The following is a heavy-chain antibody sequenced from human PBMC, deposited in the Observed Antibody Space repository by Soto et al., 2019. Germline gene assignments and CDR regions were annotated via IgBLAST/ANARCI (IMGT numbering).Heavy chain of an antibody. V-gene: IGHV3-23*01. CDR2: ISGSGGST. D-gene: IGHD6-13*01. CDR3: VKRDISWEFDS. CDR1: GFTFSSYA. J-gene: IGHJ4*02. Sequence: EVQLLESGGGLVQPGGSLRLSCAASGFTFSSYAMNWVRQAPGKGLEWVSAISGSGGSTYYADSVKGRFTISRDNSKNTLYLQMNSLRAEDTALYYCVKRDISWEFDSWGQGTLVTVSS.